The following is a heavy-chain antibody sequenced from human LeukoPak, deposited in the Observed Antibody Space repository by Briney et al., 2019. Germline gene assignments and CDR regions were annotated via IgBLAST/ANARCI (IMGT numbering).Heavy chain of an antibody. CDR2: IWYEGSNI. CDR3: ARARNDYDSNGFSLLDY. D-gene: IGHD3-22*01. CDR1: GISFSSHG. J-gene: IGHJ4*02. Sequence: PGGSLRLSCAASGISFSSHGMHWVRQAPGKGLEWGAVIWYEGSNIYYTDSVKGRFTISRDNSENTLYLQMNSLRAEDTALYYCARARNDYDSNGFSLLDYWGQGTLVTVSS. V-gene: IGHV3-33*01.